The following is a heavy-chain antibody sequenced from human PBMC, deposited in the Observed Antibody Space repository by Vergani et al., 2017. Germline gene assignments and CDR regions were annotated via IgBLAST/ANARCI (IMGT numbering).Heavy chain of an antibody. J-gene: IGHJ6*02. V-gene: IGHV3-48*01. CDR1: GFTFSSYS. D-gene: IGHD1-1*01. Sequence: EVQLVESGGGLVQPGGSLRLSCAASGFTFSSYSMNWVRQAPGKGLEWVSHISSGASTVSYTESVTGRFTVARDNDNNSLTLDMTTLRVEDTAVYYCAKNPGISTTRHYYAMDVWGQGTTVTVSS. CDR3: AKNPGISTTRHYYAMDV. CDR2: ISSGASTV.